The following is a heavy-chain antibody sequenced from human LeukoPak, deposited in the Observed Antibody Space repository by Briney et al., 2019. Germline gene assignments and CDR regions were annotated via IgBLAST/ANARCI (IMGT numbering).Heavy chain of an antibody. Sequence: PSETLSLTCTVSGVSISSYYWTWIRQPPGKGLEWIGYIYYSGSTNYNPSLKSRVTISLDTSKSQFSLKLTSVTAADTAVYYCARMYDRSGYYYPFDYWGQGTLVTVSS. V-gene: IGHV4-59*08. J-gene: IGHJ4*02. CDR2: IYYSGST. D-gene: IGHD3-22*01. CDR1: GVSISSYY. CDR3: ARMYDRSGYYYPFDY.